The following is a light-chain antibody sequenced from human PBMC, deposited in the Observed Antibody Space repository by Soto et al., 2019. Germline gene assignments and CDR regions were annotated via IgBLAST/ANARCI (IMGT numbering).Light chain of an antibody. Sequence: DIQMTQSPSTLSASVGDRVTITCRASQSVRSWLAWYQQKPGRAPKFLIYDASSLESGVPSRFSGSGPGTEFTLTISNLQPDDFATYYCQQYDNYPLTFGGGTKVEI. CDR2: DAS. CDR1: QSVRSW. CDR3: QQYDNYPLT. V-gene: IGKV1-5*01. J-gene: IGKJ4*01.